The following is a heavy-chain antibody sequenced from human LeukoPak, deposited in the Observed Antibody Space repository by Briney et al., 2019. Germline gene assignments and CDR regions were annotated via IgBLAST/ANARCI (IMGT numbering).Heavy chain of an antibody. Sequence: PGGSLRLSCAASGFTFSNAWMSWVRQAPGKGLEWVGRIKSKTDGGTTDYAAPVKGRFTISRDDSKHTLYLQINSLKTEDTAVYYCTTPYFHDAFDTWGQGTMVTVSS. CDR3: TTPYFHDAFDT. CDR1: GFTFSNAW. D-gene: IGHD3-10*01. J-gene: IGHJ3*02. V-gene: IGHV3-15*01. CDR2: IKSKTDGGTT.